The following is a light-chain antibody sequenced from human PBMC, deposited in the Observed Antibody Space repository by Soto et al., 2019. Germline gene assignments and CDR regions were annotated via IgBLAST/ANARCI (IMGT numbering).Light chain of an antibody. CDR1: QSVSSSY. Sequence: EIVLTQSPGTLSLSPGETATLSCRASQSVSSSYLAWYQQKPGQAPRLLIYGALNRATGIPDRFSASGSETDFTLTNSRLEPEDFAMYYCQQYRSSPPYTFGQGTKLEIK. V-gene: IGKV3-20*01. J-gene: IGKJ2*01. CDR3: QQYRSSPPYT. CDR2: GAL.